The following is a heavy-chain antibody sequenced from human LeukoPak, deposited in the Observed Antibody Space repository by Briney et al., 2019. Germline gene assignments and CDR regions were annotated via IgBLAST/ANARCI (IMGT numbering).Heavy chain of an antibody. Sequence: SETLSLTCTVSGGSISSSSYYWGRIRQPPGKGLEWIGSIDDSGSTYYNPSLKSRVTISVDTSKNQSSLTLTSVTAADTAVYYCARAIAGGSSAYYYYMDLWGKGTTVPVSS. CDR3: ARAIAGGSSAYYYYMDL. V-gene: IGHV4-39*07. CDR1: GGSISSSSYY. D-gene: IGHD3-10*01. CDR2: IDDSGST. J-gene: IGHJ6*03.